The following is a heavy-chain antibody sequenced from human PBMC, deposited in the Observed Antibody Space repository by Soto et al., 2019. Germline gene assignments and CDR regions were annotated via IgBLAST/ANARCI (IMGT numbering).Heavy chain of an antibody. CDR2: INHSGST. Sequence: PSETLSLTCAVYGGSFSGYYWSWIRQPPGKGLEWIGEINHSGSTNYNPSLKSRVTISVDTSKNQFSLKLSSVTAADTAVYYCARSHCGGDCYSGGWFDPWGQGTLVTVSS. V-gene: IGHV4-34*01. D-gene: IGHD2-21*02. J-gene: IGHJ5*02. CDR1: GGSFSGYY. CDR3: ARSHCGGDCYSGGWFDP.